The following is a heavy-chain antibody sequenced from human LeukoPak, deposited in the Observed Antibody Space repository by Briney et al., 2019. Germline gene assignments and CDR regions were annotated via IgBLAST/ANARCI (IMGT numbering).Heavy chain of an antibody. D-gene: IGHD1-20*01. CDR3: ARDRPNWNDVLDAFDV. J-gene: IGHJ3*01. CDR2: IYSSGST. V-gene: IGHV4-4*07. CDR1: GGSISGYY. Sequence: PSETLSLTCTVSGGSISGYYWSWIRQPAGKGLEWIGRIYSSGSTNKNPSLKSRITMSVDTSKKQFSLNLTSVTAADTAVYFCARDRPNWNDVLDAFDVWGQGTMVTASS.